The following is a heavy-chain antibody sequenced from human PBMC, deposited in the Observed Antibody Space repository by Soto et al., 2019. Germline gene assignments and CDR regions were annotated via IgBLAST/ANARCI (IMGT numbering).Heavy chain of an antibody. V-gene: IGHV6-1*01. Sequence: PSQTLSLTCAISGDSVASNSAAWNWIRQSPSRGLEWLGRTYYRSKWHNDYALSVKSRININPDTSKNQFSLHLKSATPEDTAIYYCARIVGGAPDHWGLGTLGTVSS. CDR1: GDSVASNSAA. D-gene: IGHD3-16*01. J-gene: IGHJ5*02. CDR3: ARIVGGAPDH. CDR2: TYYRSKWHN.